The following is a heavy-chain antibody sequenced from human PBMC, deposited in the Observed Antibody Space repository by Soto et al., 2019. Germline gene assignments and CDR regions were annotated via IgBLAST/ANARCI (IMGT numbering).Heavy chain of an antibody. V-gene: IGHV1-3*05. CDR1: GYTFTSYD. CDR3: ARSIVVVPALDY. J-gene: IGHJ4*02. Sequence: QVQLVQSGAEEKKPGASVKVSCKASGYTFTSYDMHWVRQAPGQRLEWMGWINAGNGNTKYSQKFQGRVTITRDTSASTAYKERSSLRSEDTAVYYCARSIVVVPALDYWGQGTLVTVSS. CDR2: INAGNGNT. D-gene: IGHD2-21*02.